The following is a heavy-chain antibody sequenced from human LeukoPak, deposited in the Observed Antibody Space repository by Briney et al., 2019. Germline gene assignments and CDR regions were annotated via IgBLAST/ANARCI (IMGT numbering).Heavy chain of an antibody. Sequence: GGSLRLSCAASGFTFSDYYMSWIRQAPGKGLEWVSSISSSSSYIYYADSVKGQFTISRDNAKNSLYLQMNSLSAEDTAVYYCARDHTPSDYYGSGSYYSLGYWGQGTLVTVSS. D-gene: IGHD3-10*01. CDR3: ARDHTPSDYYGSGSYYSLGY. CDR1: GFTFSDYY. V-gene: IGHV3-11*06. CDR2: ISSSSSYI. J-gene: IGHJ4*02.